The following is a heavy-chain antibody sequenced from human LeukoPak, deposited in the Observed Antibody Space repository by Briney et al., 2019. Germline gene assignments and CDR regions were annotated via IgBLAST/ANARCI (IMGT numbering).Heavy chain of an antibody. CDR3: AKDRAATIQGRWFDP. J-gene: IGHJ5*02. CDR2: ISSSSSYI. V-gene: IGHV3-21*04. D-gene: IGHD5-12*01. Sequence: PGGSLRLSCAASGFTFSSYSMNWVRQAPGKGLEWVSSISSSSSYIYYADSVKGRFTISRDNAKNSLYLQMNSLRVEDTALYYCAKDRAATIQGRWFDPWGQGTLVTVSS. CDR1: GFTFSSYS.